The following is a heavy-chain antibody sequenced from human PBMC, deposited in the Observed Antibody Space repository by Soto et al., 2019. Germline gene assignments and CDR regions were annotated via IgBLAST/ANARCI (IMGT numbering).Heavy chain of an antibody. CDR3: ARGYYYDSSGYPSFDY. CDR1: GGSFSGYY. D-gene: IGHD3-22*01. V-gene: IGHV4-34*01. CDR2: INHSGST. J-gene: IGHJ4*02. Sequence: SETLSLTCAVYGGSFSGYYWSWIRQPPGKGLEWIGEINHSGSTNYNPSLKSRVTISVDTSKNQFSLKLSSVTAADTAVYYCARGYYYDSSGYPSFDYWGQGTLVTVSS.